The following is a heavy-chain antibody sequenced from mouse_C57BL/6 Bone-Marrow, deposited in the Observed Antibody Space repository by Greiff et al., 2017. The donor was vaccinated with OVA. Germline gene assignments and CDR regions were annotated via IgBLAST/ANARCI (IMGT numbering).Heavy chain of an antibody. CDR1: GYAFTNYL. CDR2: INPGSGGT. V-gene: IGHV1-54*01. D-gene: IGHD1-1*01. Sequence: VQGVESGAELVRPGTSVKVSCKASGYAFTNYLIEWVKQRPGQGLEWIGVINPGSGGTNYNEKFKGKATLTADKSSSTAYMQLSSLTSEDSAVYFCARNNYKVAYWGQGTLVTVSA. CDR3: ARNNYKVAY. J-gene: IGHJ3*01.